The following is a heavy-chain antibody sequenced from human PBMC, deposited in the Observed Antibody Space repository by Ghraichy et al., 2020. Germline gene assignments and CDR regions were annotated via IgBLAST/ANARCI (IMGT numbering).Heavy chain of an antibody. J-gene: IGHJ5*02. D-gene: IGHD6-6*01. CDR3: ARHTSRGGGSSPPPDLFDP. CDR1: GGSISSSSYY. Sequence: ESLNISCTVSGGSISSSSYYWGWIRQPPGKGLEWIGSIYYSGSTYYNPSLKSRVTISVDTSKNQFSLKLSSVTAADTAVYYCARHTSRGGGSSPPPDLFDPWGQGTLVTVSS. CDR2: IYYSGST. V-gene: IGHV4-39*01.